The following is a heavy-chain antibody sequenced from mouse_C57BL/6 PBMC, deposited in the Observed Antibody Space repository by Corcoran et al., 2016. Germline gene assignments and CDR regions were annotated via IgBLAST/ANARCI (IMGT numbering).Heavy chain of an antibody. CDR1: GYSITSGYY. D-gene: IGHD1-1*01. Sequence: DVQLQESGPGLVKPSQSLSLTCSVTGYSITSGYYWNWIRQFPGNKLEWMGYISYDGSNNYNPSLKNRISITRDTSKNQFFLKLNSVTTEDTATYYCARFITTVVEDYYAMDYWGQGTSVTVSS. J-gene: IGHJ4*01. CDR2: ISYDGSN. V-gene: IGHV3-6*01. CDR3: ARFITTVVEDYYAMDY.